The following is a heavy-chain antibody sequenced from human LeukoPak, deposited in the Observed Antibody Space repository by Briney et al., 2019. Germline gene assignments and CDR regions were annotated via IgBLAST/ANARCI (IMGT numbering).Heavy chain of an antibody. CDR2: IRSKAYGGTT. CDR3: TRVSLVRGVIFAFDY. CDR1: GFTFGDYA. V-gene: IGHV3-49*04. D-gene: IGHD3-10*01. J-gene: IGHJ4*02. Sequence: GGSLRLSCTASGFTFGDYAMSWVRQAPGKGLEWVGFIRSKAYGGTTEYAASVKGRFTISRDDSKSIAYLQMNSLKTEDTAVYFFTRVSLVRGVIFAFDYWGQGTLVTVSS.